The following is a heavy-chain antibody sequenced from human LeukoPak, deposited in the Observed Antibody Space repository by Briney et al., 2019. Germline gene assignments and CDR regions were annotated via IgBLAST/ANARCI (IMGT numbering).Heavy chain of an antibody. CDR2: ISGSGGST. J-gene: IGHJ3*02. D-gene: IGHD3-22*01. Sequence: GGSLRLSCAASGFAFSSYAMSWVRQAPGKGLEWVSAISGSGGSTYYADSVKGRFTISRDNSKNTLYLQMNSLRAEDTAVYYCASSYYDSSGYYLGSAFDIWGQGTMVTVSS. V-gene: IGHV3-23*01. CDR3: ASSYYDSSGYYLGSAFDI. CDR1: GFAFSSYA.